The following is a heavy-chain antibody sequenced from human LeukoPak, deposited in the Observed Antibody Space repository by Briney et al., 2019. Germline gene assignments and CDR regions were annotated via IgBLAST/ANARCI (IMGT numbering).Heavy chain of an antibody. CDR3: ARGDDYGDS. J-gene: IGHJ4*02. Sequence: GGSLRLSCAASGFTFSSYALHWVRQAPGKGLEWVAVISHDRSNTYYADSVKGRFTISRDNSKNTLYLQMNSLRAEDTAVYYCARGDDYGDSWGQGTLVTVSS. CDR2: ISHDRSNT. CDR1: GFTFSSYA. V-gene: IGHV3-30*14. D-gene: IGHD3-16*01.